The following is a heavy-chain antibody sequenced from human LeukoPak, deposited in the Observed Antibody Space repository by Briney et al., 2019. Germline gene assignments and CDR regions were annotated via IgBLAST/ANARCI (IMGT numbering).Heavy chain of an antibody. CDR3: AKDRVYYYDSSGYYRPLGGFDY. D-gene: IGHD3-22*01. J-gene: IGHJ4*02. Sequence: GGSLRLFCAASGFTFSSYAMSWDRQAPGKGLEWVSAISGSGGSTYYADSVKGRFTISRDNSKNTLYLQMNSLRAEDTAVYYCAKDRVYYYDSSGYYRPLGGFDYWGQGTLVTVSS. CDR2: ISGSGGST. CDR1: GFTFSSYA. V-gene: IGHV3-23*01.